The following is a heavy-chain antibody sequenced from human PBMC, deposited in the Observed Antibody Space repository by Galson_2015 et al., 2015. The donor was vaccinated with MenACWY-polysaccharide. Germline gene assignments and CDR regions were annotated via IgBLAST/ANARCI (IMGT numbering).Heavy chain of an antibody. Sequence: SLRLSCAASGFNFGDYGVIWIRQAPGKGLEWISLIRSKAYGGTPESAASVKGRFTMSRDDSKRIAYLQMNSLNTEDTAVYYCTRFSAYLHDNSGSFDAFDIWGQGTMVPVSS. V-gene: IGHV3-49*03. CDR1: GFNFGDYG. CDR3: TRFSAYLHDNSGSFDAFDI. J-gene: IGHJ3*02. CDR2: IRSKAYGGTP. D-gene: IGHD3-22*01.